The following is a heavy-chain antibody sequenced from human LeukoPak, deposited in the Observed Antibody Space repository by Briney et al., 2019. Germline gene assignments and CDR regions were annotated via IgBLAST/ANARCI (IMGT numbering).Heavy chain of an antibody. CDR1: GGSISSYY. D-gene: IGHD2-15*01. CDR2: IYYSGST. J-gene: IGHJ5*02. Sequence: SETLSLTCTVSGGSISSYYWSWIRQPPGKGLEGIGYIYYSGSTNYNPSLKSRVTISVDTSKNQFSLKLSSVTAADTAVYYCARDSGYCSGGSCPDNWFDPWGQGTLVTVSS. CDR3: ARDSGYCSGGSCPDNWFDP. V-gene: IGHV4-59*01.